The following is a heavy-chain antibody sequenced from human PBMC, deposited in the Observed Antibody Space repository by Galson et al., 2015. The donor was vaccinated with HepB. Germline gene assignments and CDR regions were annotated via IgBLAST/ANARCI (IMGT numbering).Heavy chain of an antibody. Sequence: SLRLSCAASGFTFSRHAFHWVRQAPGKGLQWLSLISSDINTKNYADSVKGRFSVSRDNSRDTVYLQMNGLRPEDTAVYFCASDLDGSGCFYNMLAYWGQGIMVTVSS. J-gene: IGHJ4*02. CDR2: ISSDINTK. D-gene: IGHD3-10*01. CDR1: GFTFSRHA. V-gene: IGHV3-30*04. CDR3: ASDLDGSGCFYNMLAY.